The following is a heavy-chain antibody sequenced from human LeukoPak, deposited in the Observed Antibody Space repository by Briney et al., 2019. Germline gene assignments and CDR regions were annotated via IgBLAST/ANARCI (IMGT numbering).Heavy chain of an antibody. J-gene: IGHJ5*02. Sequence: SETLSLTCTVSGGSISSSSYYWGWIRQPPGKGLEWIGSIYYSGSTYYNPSLKSRVTISVDTSKNQFSLKLSSVTAADTAVYYCARELAVTANWFDPWGQGTLVAVSS. CDR1: GGSISSSSYY. CDR2: IYYSGST. D-gene: IGHD2-21*02. V-gene: IGHV4-39*07. CDR3: ARELAVTANWFDP.